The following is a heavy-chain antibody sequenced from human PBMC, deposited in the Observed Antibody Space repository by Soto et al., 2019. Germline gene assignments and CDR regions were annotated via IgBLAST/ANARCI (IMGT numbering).Heavy chain of an antibody. V-gene: IGHV1-18*01. Sequence: QVQLVQSGAEVKNPGASVKVSCKASGYSFTSYGISWVRQAPGQGLEWMGWISGYNGKTNYAQKFQDRVTMTTDTSTTTAYMDLRRLTSDDTAVYYCARDRSNSEYWGQGTLVTVSS. D-gene: IGHD6-13*01. CDR2: ISGYNGKT. J-gene: IGHJ4*02. CDR1: GYSFTSYG. CDR3: ARDRSNSEY.